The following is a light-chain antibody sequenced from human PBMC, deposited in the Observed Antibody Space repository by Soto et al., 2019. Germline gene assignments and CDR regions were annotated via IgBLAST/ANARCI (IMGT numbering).Light chain of an antibody. CDR1: QSVSNNY. CDR3: QQYGSSGT. CDR2: GAS. Sequence: EIVLMPSPGTLSLSPGERATLSCRASQSVSNNYLAWYQQKPGQAPRLLIYGASNRATGIPDRFSGSGSGTDFTLTISRLEPEDFAVYYCQQYGSSGTFGQGTKVDIK. V-gene: IGKV3-20*01. J-gene: IGKJ1*01.